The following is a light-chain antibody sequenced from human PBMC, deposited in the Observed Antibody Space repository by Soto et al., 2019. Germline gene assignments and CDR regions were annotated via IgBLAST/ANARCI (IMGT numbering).Light chain of an antibody. V-gene: IGKV3-11*01. J-gene: IGKJ5*01. Sequence: EIVLTQSPATLSLSPGERATLSCRASQSVSSQLAWYQQKPGQAPRLLIYDASNRATGIPARFSGSGSGTDFTLTISSLEPEDFAVYYCQQRSKWPPITFGQGTRLEIK. CDR1: QSVSSQ. CDR3: QQRSKWPPIT. CDR2: DAS.